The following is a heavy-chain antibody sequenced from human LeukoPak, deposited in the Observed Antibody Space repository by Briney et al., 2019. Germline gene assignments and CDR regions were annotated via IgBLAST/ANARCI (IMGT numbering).Heavy chain of an antibody. Sequence: SETLSLTCVVYGGSFSGYYWTWIRQPPGKGLEWIGEINHSGGTNYNPSLKSRVTISIDTSKNQFYLKLSSLTAADTAVYYCARRDDSSGYHKIFDYWGPGTLVTVSS. D-gene: IGHD3-22*01. CDR3: ARRDDSSGYHKIFDY. V-gene: IGHV4-34*01. CDR1: GGSFSGYY. J-gene: IGHJ4*02. CDR2: INHSGGT.